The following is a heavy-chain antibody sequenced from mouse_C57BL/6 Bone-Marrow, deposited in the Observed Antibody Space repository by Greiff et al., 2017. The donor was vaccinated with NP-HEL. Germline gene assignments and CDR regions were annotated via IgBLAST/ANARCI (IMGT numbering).Heavy chain of an antibody. CDR2: IDPSDSYT. J-gene: IGHJ1*03. CDR3: ARVSGNYGD. D-gene: IGHD2-1*01. Sequence: VQLQQPGAELVKPGASVKLSCKASGYTFTSYWMQWVKQRPGQGLEWIGEIDPSDSYTNYNQKFKGKATLTVDTSSSTAYMQLSSLTSEDSAVYYCARVSGNYGDWGTGTTVTVSS. CDR1: GYTFTSYW. V-gene: IGHV1-50*01.